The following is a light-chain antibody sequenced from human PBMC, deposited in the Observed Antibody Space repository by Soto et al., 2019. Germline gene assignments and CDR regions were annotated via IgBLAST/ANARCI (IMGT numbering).Light chain of an antibody. Sequence: QSALTQPASVSGSPGQSITISCTGTSSDVGGYNYVSWYQQHPGKAPKLMIYDVNNRPSGVSNRFSGSSSGNTASLTISGLQAGDEADYYCSSYISSSTLVFGGGTKLTVL. CDR2: DVN. CDR1: SSDVGGYNY. V-gene: IGLV2-14*01. CDR3: SSYISSSTLV. J-gene: IGLJ2*01.